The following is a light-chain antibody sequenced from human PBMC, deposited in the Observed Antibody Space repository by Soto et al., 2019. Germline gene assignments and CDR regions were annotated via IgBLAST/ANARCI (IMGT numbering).Light chain of an antibody. V-gene: IGLV2-14*03. CDR2: DVS. CDR3: SSYASSSTVL. Sequence: QSALTQPASVSGSPGQSITISCTGTISDVGGYNYVSWYQHHPGKAPKLIIFDVSYWPSGVSDRFSGSKSGNTASLTISGLQAEDEADYYCSSYASSSTVLFGGGTKLTVL. CDR1: ISDVGGYNY. J-gene: IGLJ2*01.